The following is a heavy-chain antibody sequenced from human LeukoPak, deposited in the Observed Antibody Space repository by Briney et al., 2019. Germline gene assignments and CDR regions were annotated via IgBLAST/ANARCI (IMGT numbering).Heavy chain of an antibody. CDR1: GFTVSSNY. J-gene: IGHJ4*02. V-gene: IGHV3-53*01. D-gene: IGHD1-26*01. Sequence: GGSLRLSCAASGFTVSSNYMSWVRQAPGKGLEWVSVTYSGGSTYYADSVKGRFTISRDNSKNTLYLQMNSLRAEDTAVYYCARDSSRGSYSGYWGQGTLVTVSS. CDR3: ARDSSRGSYSGY. CDR2: TYSGGST.